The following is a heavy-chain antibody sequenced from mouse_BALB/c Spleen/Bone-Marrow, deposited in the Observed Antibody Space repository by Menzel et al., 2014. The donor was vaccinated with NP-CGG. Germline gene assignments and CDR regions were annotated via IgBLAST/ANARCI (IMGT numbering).Heavy chain of an antibody. CDR1: GFNIKDTY. CDR2: IDPANGNT. CDR3: AAYYRYLAWFAY. J-gene: IGHJ3*01. V-gene: IGHV14-3*02. Sequence: VQLQQPGAELVKPGASVKLSCTASGFNIKDTYMHWVKQRPEQGLEWTGRIDPANGNTKYDPKFQGKATITADTSSNTAYLQLSSLTSEDTAVYYCAAYYRYLAWFAYWGQGTLVTVSA. D-gene: IGHD2-14*01.